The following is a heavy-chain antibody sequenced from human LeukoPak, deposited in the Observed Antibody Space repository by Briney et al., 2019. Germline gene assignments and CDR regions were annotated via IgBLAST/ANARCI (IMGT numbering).Heavy chain of an antibody. D-gene: IGHD1-26*01. J-gene: IGHJ4*02. V-gene: IGHV1-2*02. CDR2: INPNSGGT. Sequence: GASVKVSCKASGYTFTGYYMHWVRQASGQGLEWMGWINPNSGGTNYAQKFQGRVTMTRDTSISTAYMELSRLRSDDTAVYYCARAFAVGATIYFDYWGQGTLVTVSS. CDR1: GYTFTGYY. CDR3: ARAFAVGATIYFDY.